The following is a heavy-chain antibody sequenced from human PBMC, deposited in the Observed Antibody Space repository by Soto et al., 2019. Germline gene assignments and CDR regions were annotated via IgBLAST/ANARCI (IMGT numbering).Heavy chain of an antibody. CDR1: GSTLSSYL. CDR2: ISSNGGST. Sequence: PGGPLGLSCSAFGSTLSSYLIPWVRKAPGKGLEYVSAISSNGGSTYYADSVKGRFTISRDNSKNTLYLQMSSLRAEDTAVYYCVRVVVADYGMDVWGQGTTVTVSS. J-gene: IGHJ6*02. V-gene: IGHV3-64D*06. CDR3: VRVVVADYGMDV. D-gene: IGHD2-15*01.